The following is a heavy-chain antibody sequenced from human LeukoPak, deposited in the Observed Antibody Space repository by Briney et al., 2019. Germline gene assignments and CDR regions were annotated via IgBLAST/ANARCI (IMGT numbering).Heavy chain of an antibody. D-gene: IGHD2-2*01. CDR3: ARAAREYQISDAFDI. V-gene: IGHV1-2*02. Sequence: ASVKVSCKASGYTFTGYYMHWVRQAPGQGLEWMGWINPNSGGTNYAQKFQGRVTMTRDTSISTAYMELSRLRSDDTAVYYCARAAREYQISDAFDIWGQGTMVTVSS. CDR1: GYTFTGYY. J-gene: IGHJ3*02. CDR2: INPNSGGT.